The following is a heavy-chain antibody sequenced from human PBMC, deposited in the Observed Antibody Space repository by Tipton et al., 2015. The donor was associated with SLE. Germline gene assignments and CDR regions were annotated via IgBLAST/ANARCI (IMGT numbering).Heavy chain of an antibody. Sequence: QSGAEVKKPGASVKVSCKASGYTFSSYGISWVRQAPGQGLEWMGWISAYKGNTNYAQKLQGRVTMTTDTSTSTAYMELRSLRSDDTAVYYCARYYDFWSAPSSGWFDPWGQGTLVTVSS. V-gene: IGHV1-18*01. CDR1: GYTFSSYG. D-gene: IGHD3-3*01. CDR2: ISAYKGNT. J-gene: IGHJ5*02. CDR3: ARYYDFWSAPSSGWFDP.